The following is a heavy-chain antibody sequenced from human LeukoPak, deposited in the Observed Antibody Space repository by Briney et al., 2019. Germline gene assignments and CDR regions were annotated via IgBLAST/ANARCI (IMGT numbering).Heavy chain of an antibody. CDR3: IRSSGWPDY. CDR2: ITSDSDGSIT. D-gene: IGHD6-19*01. Sequence: GGSLRPSCAASGFTLSNHWMHWVRQAPGKGLLWVSRITSDSDGSITVYADSVRGRFTISRDNAKNTLYLQMNSLRAEDTAVYYCIRSSGWPDYWGQGTLVAVSS. V-gene: IGHV3-74*01. CDR1: GFTLSNHW. J-gene: IGHJ4*02.